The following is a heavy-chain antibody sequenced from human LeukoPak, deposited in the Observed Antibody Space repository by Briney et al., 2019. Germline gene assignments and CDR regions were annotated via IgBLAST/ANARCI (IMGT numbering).Heavy chain of an antibody. Sequence: GGSLRLSCAASGFTVSSNYMSWVRQAPGKGLEWVSVIYSGGSTYYADSVKGRFTISRDNSKNTVYLQMNSLRAEDTALYHCARAGCSGGSCYSSHYGMDVWGQGTTVTVSS. V-gene: IGHV3-66*01. CDR3: ARAGCSGGSCYSSHYGMDV. CDR2: IYSGGST. CDR1: GFTVSSNY. D-gene: IGHD2-15*01. J-gene: IGHJ6*02.